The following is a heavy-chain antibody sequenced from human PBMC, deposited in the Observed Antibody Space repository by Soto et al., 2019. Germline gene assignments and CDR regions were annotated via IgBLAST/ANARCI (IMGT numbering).Heavy chain of an antibody. V-gene: IGHV4-59*01. D-gene: IGHD5-12*01. CDR2: IYYSGST. CDR3: AREGNLGRWLQPLDF. CDR1: GGSISSYY. J-gene: IGHJ4*02. Sequence: SETLSLTCTVSGGSISSYYWSWIRQPPGKGLEWIGYIYYSGSTKYNPSLKSRVTMSVDTSKNQFSLKLISVTAADTAKYFCAREGNLGRWLQPLDFWGQGTLVT.